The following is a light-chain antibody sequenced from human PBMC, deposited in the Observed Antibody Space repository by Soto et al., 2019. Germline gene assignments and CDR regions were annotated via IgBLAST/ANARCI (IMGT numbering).Light chain of an antibody. Sequence: QSVLTQPASVSGSPGQSIAISCTGTSSDIGSYHYVSWYQHHPGKAPKLIIYEVSNRPSGVADRFSGSKSGNTASLTISGLQAEEEAAYYCSSYASGSTLVFGGGTKLTVL. CDR1: SSDIGSYHY. V-gene: IGLV2-14*01. CDR3: SSYASGSTLV. CDR2: EVS. J-gene: IGLJ2*01.